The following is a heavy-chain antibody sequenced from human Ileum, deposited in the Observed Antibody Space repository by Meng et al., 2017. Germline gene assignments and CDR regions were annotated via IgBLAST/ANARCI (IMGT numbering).Heavy chain of an antibody. Sequence: VRLVQAGGGLVQPGGSLRLACTASGFTFSSSWMHWVRQVPGKGLVWVSRIKYDGSITMYADFVKGRFTISRDNAKNTLYLQMNNLRAEDTAVYYCARSDWFDPWGQGTLVTVSS. CDR1: GFTFSSSW. CDR3: ARSDWFDP. V-gene: IGHV3-74*03. CDR2: IKYDGSIT. J-gene: IGHJ5*02.